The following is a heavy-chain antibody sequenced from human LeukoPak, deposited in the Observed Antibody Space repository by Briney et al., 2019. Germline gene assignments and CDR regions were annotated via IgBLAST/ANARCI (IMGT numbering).Heavy chain of an antibody. V-gene: IGHV1-18*01. Sequence: GASVKVSCKASGYTFTSYGISWVRQAPGQGLEGMGWISAYNGNTNYAQKFQGRVTMTRDTSISTAYMELSRLRSDDTAVYYCAREGFNDAFDIWGQGTMVTVSS. CDR2: ISAYNGNT. CDR3: AREGFNDAFDI. J-gene: IGHJ3*02. CDR1: GYTFTSYG.